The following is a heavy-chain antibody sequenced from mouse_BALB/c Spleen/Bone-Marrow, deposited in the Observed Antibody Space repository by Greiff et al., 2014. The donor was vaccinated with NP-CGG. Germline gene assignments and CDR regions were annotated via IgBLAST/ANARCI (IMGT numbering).Heavy chain of an antibody. CDR3: ARSGFDY. CDR2: IHPNSGNT. CDR1: GCTFTSSW. V-gene: IGHV1S130*01. D-gene: IGHD4-1*01. J-gene: IGHJ2*01. Sequence: VKLMESGSVLVRPGASVKLSCKASGCTFTSSWMHWAKQRPGQGLEWIGEIHPNSGNTNYNEKFKGKATLTVDTSSSTAYVDLSSLTSENSAVYYCARSGFDYWGQGTTLTVSS.